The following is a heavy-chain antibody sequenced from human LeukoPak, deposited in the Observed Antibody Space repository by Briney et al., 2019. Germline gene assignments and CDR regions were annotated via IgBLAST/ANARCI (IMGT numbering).Heavy chain of an antibody. J-gene: IGHJ4*02. D-gene: IGHD1-26*01. Sequence: GGSLRLSCAASGFTFSRYWMNWVRQAPGKGLQWVANIKEDGSDKYYVDSVKGRFTISRDNAKNSLYLQMSSLRVEDTAVYYCARALNSGSYAPADYWGQGTLVTVSS. CDR1: GFTFSRYW. CDR2: IKEDGSDK. CDR3: ARALNSGSYAPADY. V-gene: IGHV3-7*01.